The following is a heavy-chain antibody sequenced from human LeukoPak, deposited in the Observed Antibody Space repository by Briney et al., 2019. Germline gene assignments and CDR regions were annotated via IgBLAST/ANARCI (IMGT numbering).Heavy chain of an antibody. CDR1: GFTFSSYA. J-gene: IGHJ4*02. V-gene: IGHV3-64*01. CDR3: ARGHGGSGSPYY. CDR2: ISSNGGST. D-gene: IGHD3-10*01. Sequence: GGSLRLSCAASGFTFSSYAMHWVRQAPGKGLEYVSAISSNGGSTYYANSVKGRFTISRDNSKNTLYLQMGSLRAEDMAVYCCARGHGGSGSPYYWGQGTLVTVSS.